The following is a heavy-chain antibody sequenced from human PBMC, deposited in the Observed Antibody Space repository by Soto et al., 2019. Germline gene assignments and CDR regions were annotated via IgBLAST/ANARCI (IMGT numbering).Heavy chain of an antibody. J-gene: IGHJ4*02. CDR1: GGSISVYY. V-gene: IGHV4-59*01. Sequence: QVQLQESGPGHVKPSETLSLTCTISGGSISVYYWSWIRQSPGQALEWIGYIYASGSPYYNPSLRSRVPISAEAAKNQGPLELTSGTPADTAVYFCAGGVGSSPPRYWGRGTLVTVSS. CDR3: AGGVGSSPPRY. CDR2: IYASGSP. D-gene: IGHD1-26*01.